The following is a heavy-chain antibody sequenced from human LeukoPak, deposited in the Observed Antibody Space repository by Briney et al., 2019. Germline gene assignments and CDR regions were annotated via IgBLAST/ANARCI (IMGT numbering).Heavy chain of an antibody. Sequence: GGSLRLSCAASGFTFSNAWMSWVRQAPGKGLEWVGRIKSKTYGGTTDYAAPVKGRFTISRDDSKNTVYLQMNSLRAEDTAVYYCAREPRQQPLLIDYWGQGTLVTVSS. CDR3: AREPRQQPLLIDY. V-gene: IGHV3-15*01. CDR1: GFTFSNAW. D-gene: IGHD6-13*01. J-gene: IGHJ4*02. CDR2: IKSKTYGGTT.